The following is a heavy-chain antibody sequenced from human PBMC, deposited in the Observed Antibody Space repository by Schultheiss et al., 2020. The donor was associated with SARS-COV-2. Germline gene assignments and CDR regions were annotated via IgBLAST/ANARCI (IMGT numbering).Heavy chain of an antibody. Sequence: GESLKISCKASGYTFTGYYMHWVRQAPGQGLEWMGWINPNSGGTNYAQKFQGRVTMTRDTSTSTVYMELSSLRSEDTAVYYCARDYGYCGEGTCYSDFWGQGTLVTVSS. V-gene: IGHV1-2*02. J-gene: IGHJ4*02. CDR2: INPNSGGT. CDR3: ARDYGYCGEGTCYSDF. CDR1: GYTFTGYY. D-gene: IGHD2-15*01.